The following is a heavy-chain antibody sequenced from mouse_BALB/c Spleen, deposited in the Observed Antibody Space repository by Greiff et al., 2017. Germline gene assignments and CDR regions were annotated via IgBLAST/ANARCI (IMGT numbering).Heavy chain of an antibody. CDR1: GFTFSSFG. Sequence: EVMLVESGGGLVQPGGSRKLSCAASGFTFSSFGMHWVRQAPEKGLEWVAYISSGSSTIYYADTVKGRFTISRDNPKNTLFLQMTSLRSEDTAMYYCARSRLTGTDYWGQGTTLTVSA. D-gene: IGHD4-1*01. CDR3: ARSRLTGTDY. CDR2: ISSGSSTI. J-gene: IGHJ2*01. V-gene: IGHV5-17*02.